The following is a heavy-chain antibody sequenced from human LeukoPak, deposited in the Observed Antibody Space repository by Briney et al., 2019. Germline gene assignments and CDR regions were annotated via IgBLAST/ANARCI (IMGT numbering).Heavy chain of an antibody. CDR1: GYTLSDYY. J-gene: IGHJ6*04. D-gene: IGHD3-10*01. CDR2: INPNSGGT. Sequence: GASVKVSCKTSGYTLSDYYIHWVRQGPGQGLEWMGWINPNSGGTNYAQKFQGRVTMTRDTSISTAYMELSRLRSDDTAVYYCARDRGKTYMDVWGKGTTVTVSS. V-gene: IGHV1-2*02. CDR3: ARDRGKTYMDV.